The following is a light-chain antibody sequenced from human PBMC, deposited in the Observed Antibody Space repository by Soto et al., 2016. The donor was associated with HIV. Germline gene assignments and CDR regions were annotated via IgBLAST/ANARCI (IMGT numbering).Light chain of an antibody. J-gene: IGKJ1*01. CDR1: QSLVDSDGNTF. Sequence: DVVMTQSPLSLPVTLGQPASISCRSSQSLVDSDGNTFLIWFQQRPGQSPRRLFYTVSNRDSGVPDRFSGSGSGTDFTLKISRVEAEDVGVYYCMQGTRWPWTFGQGTKVEIK. CDR3: MQGTRWPWT. V-gene: IGKV2-30*01. CDR2: TVS.